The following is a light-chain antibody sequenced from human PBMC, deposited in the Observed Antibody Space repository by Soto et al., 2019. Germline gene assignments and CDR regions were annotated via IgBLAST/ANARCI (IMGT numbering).Light chain of an antibody. J-gene: IGLJ3*02. Sequence: NFMLTQPHSVSESPGKTVTISCTRSSGSIASNYVQWYQQRPGSAPTTVIYDDNQRRSGVPDRFSGSIDSSSNSASLTISGLQTEDEADYYCQSYDSSSLWVFGGVTQLTVL. CDR2: DDN. V-gene: IGLV6-57*03. CDR3: QSYDSSSLWV. CDR1: SGSIASNY.